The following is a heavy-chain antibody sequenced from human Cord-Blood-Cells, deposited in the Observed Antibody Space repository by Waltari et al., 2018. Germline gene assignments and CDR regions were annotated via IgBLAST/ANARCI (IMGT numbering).Heavy chain of an antibody. D-gene: IGHD6-6*01. J-gene: IGHJ2*01. Sequence: QLQLQESGPGLVKHSETLSLTCTVSGGSISSSSYYRGWIRQPPGKGLEWIGRIYYRGSTYYNPSLKSRVTISVDTSKNQFSLKLSSVTAADTAVYYCARHVRERQLVLIYWYFDLWGRGTLVTVSS. CDR1: GGSISSSSYY. V-gene: IGHV4-39*01. CDR2: IYYRGST. CDR3: ARHVRERQLVLIYWYFDL.